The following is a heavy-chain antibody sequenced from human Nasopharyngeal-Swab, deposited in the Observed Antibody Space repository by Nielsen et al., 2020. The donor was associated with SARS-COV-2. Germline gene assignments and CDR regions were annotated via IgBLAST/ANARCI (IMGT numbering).Heavy chain of an antibody. CDR1: GFTFNNNA. J-gene: IGHJ4*02. CDR3: ARGPGIAVAGTPDY. V-gene: IGHV3-20*01. CDR2: INWNGGST. D-gene: IGHD6-19*01. Sequence: GESLKISCLASGFTFNNNAMTWVRQAPGKGLEWVSGINWNGGSTGYADSVKGRFTISRDNAKNSLYLQMNSLRVEDTALYHCARGPGIAVAGTPDYWGQGTLVTVSS.